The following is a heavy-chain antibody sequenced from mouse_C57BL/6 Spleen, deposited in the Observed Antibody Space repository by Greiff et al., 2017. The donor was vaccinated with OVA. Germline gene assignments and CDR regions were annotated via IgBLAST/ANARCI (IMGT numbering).Heavy chain of an antibody. CDR2: IDPSDSYT. CDR3: ARQDQTGSYWYFDV. V-gene: IGHV1-69*01. D-gene: IGHD4-1*01. CDR1: GYTFTSYW. Sequence: QVQLQQPGAELVMPGASVKLSCKASGYTFTSYWMHWVKQRPGQGLEWIGEIDPSDSYTNYNQKFKGKSTLTVDKSSSTAYMQLSSLTSEDSAVYYCARQDQTGSYWYFDVWGTGTTVTVSS. J-gene: IGHJ1*03.